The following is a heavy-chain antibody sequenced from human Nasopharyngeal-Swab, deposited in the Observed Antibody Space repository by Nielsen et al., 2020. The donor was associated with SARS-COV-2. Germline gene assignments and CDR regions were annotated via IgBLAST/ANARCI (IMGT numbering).Heavy chain of an antibody. CDR1: GFTFSSYW. CDR2: INSDGSST. V-gene: IGHV3-74*01. J-gene: IGHJ6*02. Sequence: GGSLRLSCAASGFTFSSYWMHWVRQAPGKGLVWVSRINSDGSSTSYADSVKGRFTISRDNAKNSLYLQMNSLRAEDTAVYYCARDGRGAHSSSWYIDYYYGMDVWGQGTTVTVSS. CDR3: ARDGRGAHSSSWYIDYYYGMDV. D-gene: IGHD6-13*01.